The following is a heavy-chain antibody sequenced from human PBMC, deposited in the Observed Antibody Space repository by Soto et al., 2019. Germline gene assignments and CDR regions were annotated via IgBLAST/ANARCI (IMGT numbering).Heavy chain of an antibody. Sequence: QVQLQESASRVVRPSQTLSVTCSVSGGSVSRGGSSWSWIRQSPGKGLEWIGFISHSGSPDYNPSLKSRVTIAVDKSKNQISLELSSVTAADTAVYYCTRGVLAWGPGTLVTVSS. CDR1: GGSVSRGGSS. J-gene: IGHJ5*02. V-gene: IGHV4-30-2*06. CDR2: ISHSGSP. CDR3: TRGVLA. D-gene: IGHD2-8*01.